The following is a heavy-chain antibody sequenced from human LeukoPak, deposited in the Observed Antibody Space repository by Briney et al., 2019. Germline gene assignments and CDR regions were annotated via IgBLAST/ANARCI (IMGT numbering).Heavy chain of an antibody. CDR2: ITGSGSTT. V-gene: IGHV3-23*01. Sequence: GGSLRLSCAATAFTFSSYELNWVRQATGKGLEWVSGITGSGSTTYYADSVKGRFTISRDNSKNTLYLQMNSPRAEDTAAYYCAKDGNWARFENWGQGTLVTVSS. CDR1: AFTFSSYE. CDR3: AKDGNWARFEN. D-gene: IGHD7-27*01. J-gene: IGHJ4*02.